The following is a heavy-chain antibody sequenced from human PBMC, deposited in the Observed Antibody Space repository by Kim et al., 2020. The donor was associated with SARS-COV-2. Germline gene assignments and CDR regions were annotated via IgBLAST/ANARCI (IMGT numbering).Heavy chain of an antibody. J-gene: IGHJ4*02. CDR3: VKDQDEGTSYVFEY. V-gene: IGHV3-33*03. Sequence: YADAVKGRFTISRDNAKNTLYRQMNSLRADDTATYYCVKDQDEGTSYVFEYWGQGTLVTVSS. D-gene: IGHD2-15*01.